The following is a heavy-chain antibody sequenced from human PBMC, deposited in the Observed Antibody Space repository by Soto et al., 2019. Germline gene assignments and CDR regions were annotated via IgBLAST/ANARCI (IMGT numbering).Heavy chain of an antibody. CDR3: ARVGGQTYYYYYGMDV. CDR1: GYTFTSYG. J-gene: IGHJ6*02. CDR2: ISAYNGNT. Sequence: QVQLVQSGAEVKKPGASVKVSCKASGYTFTSYGISWVRQAPGQGLEWMGWISAYNGNTNYAQKLQGRVTMTTDTSTSTAYRELRSLRSDDTAVYYCARVGGQTYYYYYGMDVWGQGTTVTVSS. V-gene: IGHV1-18*01.